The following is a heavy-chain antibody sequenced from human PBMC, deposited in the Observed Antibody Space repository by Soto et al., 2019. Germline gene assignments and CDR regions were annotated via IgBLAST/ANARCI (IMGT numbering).Heavy chain of an antibody. J-gene: IGHJ4*02. CDR3: ARGPAVAGIERFDY. CDR2: IGTAGDT. CDR1: GFTFSGFD. V-gene: IGHV3-13*01. D-gene: IGHD6-19*01. Sequence: XVSLRLSCEASGFTFSGFDMHWVRQPTGKGLEWVSSIGTAGDTYYAVSVKGRFTISRDNAKNSLSLQMNSLRAGDTAVYYCARGPAVAGIERFDYWGQGTLVTVSS.